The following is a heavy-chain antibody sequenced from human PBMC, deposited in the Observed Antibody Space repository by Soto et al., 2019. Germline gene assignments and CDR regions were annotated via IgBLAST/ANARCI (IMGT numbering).Heavy chain of an antibody. CDR1: GGSISSYY. CDR3: ASSGRDLGSSSPKGKNYYSYYGLDV. D-gene: IGHD6-13*01. V-gene: IGHV4-59*01. J-gene: IGHJ6*02. CDR2: IYYSGNT. Sequence: SETLSLTCSVSGGSISSYYWSWIRQPPGKGLEWIGYIYYSGNTNYNPSLKSRVTISVDTSKNQVSLKVYSVTAADTALYYCASSGRDLGSSSPKGKNYYSYYGLDVWGQGTTVTLSS.